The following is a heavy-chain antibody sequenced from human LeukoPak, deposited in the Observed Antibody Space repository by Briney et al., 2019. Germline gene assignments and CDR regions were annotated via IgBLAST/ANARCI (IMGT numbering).Heavy chain of an antibody. CDR2: ISSDGSFK. CDR3: AHSTMDV. D-gene: IGHD6-13*01. CDR1: GFTFRNSA. Sequence: GGSLRLSCAASGFTFRNSAMHWVRQAPGKGLEWVALISSDGSFKFYADSVKGRFTISRDNSKNTLYLQMNSLRAEDTAVYYCAHSTMDVWGKGTTVTVSS. J-gene: IGHJ6*03. V-gene: IGHV3-30*04.